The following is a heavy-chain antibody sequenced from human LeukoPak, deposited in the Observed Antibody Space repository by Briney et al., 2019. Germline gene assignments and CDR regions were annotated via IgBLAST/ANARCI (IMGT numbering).Heavy chain of an antibody. CDR2: INTNTGNP. J-gene: IGHJ4*02. Sequence: ASVKVSCKASGYTFTSYAMNWVRQAPGQGLEWMGWINTNTGNPTYAQGFTGRFVFSLDTSVSTAYLQISSLKAEDTAVYYCARGRDIVVVVAATGFDYWGQGTLVTVSS. D-gene: IGHD2-15*01. CDR1: GYTFTSYA. V-gene: IGHV7-4-1*02. CDR3: ARGRDIVVVVAATGFDY.